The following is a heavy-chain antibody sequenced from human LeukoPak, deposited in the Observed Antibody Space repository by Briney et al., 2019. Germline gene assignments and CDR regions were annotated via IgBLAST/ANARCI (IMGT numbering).Heavy chain of an antibody. V-gene: IGHV4-59*01. CDR2: IYHRGSA. Sequence: SETLSLTCTVSGGSISSYYWTWLRQPPGKGLEGIGYIYHRGSANYNPSLKSRVTISVDTSKNQFSLKLSSVTAADTAIYYCARDGRAGSLFAYWGQGTLVTVSS. D-gene: IGHD6-19*01. J-gene: IGHJ4*02. CDR3: ARDGRAGSLFAY. CDR1: GGSISSYY.